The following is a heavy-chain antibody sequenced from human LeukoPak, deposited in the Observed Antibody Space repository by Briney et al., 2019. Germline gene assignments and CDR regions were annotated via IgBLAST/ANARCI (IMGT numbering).Heavy chain of an antibody. CDR1: GFTFSSYA. V-gene: IGHV3-23*01. CDR2: ISGSGGST. CDR3: AKDLGGTPRGSLGY. D-gene: IGHD1-26*01. Sequence: GGSLRLSCAASGFTFSSYAMSWVRQAPGKGLEWVSAISGSGGSTYYADSAKGRFTISRDNSKNTLYLQMNSLRAEDTAVYYCAKDLGGTPRGSLGYWGQGTLVTVSS. J-gene: IGHJ4*02.